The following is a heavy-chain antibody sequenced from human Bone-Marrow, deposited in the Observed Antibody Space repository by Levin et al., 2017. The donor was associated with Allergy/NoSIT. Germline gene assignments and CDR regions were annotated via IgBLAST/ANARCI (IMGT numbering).Heavy chain of an antibody. Sequence: SGPTLVKPTQTLTLTCTFSGFSLNTRGVNVGWIRQPPGKALEWLALIYWDDDKRYSPSLKSRRTITTDTSKNQVVLTMTNMDPVDTATYDCTSKQAARPGTDGGTRVYSYSSMDVWGNGTTVTVSS. CDR2: IYWDDDK. J-gene: IGHJ6*03. V-gene: IGHV2-5*02. CDR3: TSKQAARPGTDGGTRVYSYSSMDV. D-gene: IGHD1-1*01. CDR1: GFSLNTRGVN.